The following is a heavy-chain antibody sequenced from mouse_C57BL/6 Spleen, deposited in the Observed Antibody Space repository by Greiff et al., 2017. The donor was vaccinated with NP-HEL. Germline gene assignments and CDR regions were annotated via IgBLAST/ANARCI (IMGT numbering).Heavy chain of an antibody. CDR3: ATYYGSLFAY. J-gene: IGHJ3*01. D-gene: IGHD1-1*01. Sequence: EVKLVESGGGLVKPGGSLKLSCAASGFTFSDYGMHWVRQAPEKGLEWVAYISSGSSTIYYADTVKGRFTISRDNAKNTLFLQMTSLRSEDTAMYYCATYYGSLFAYWGQGTLVTVSA. V-gene: IGHV5-17*01. CDR1: GFTFSDYG. CDR2: ISSGSSTI.